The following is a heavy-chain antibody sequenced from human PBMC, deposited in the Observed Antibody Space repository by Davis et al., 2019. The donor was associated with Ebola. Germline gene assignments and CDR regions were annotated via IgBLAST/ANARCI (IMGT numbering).Heavy chain of an antibody. Sequence: GESLKISCAASGFTFSDYWMHWVRQAPGKGLEWVAVISYDGSNKDYGDSVKGRFTISRGNSKNTLYLEMHSLRPEDTAVYYCARDLTYYFDSSGYYSAPNDALDIWGQGTKVTVSS. J-gene: IGHJ3*02. V-gene: IGHV3-30*03. CDR2: ISYDGSNK. D-gene: IGHD3-22*01. CDR1: GFTFSDYW. CDR3: ARDLTYYFDSSGYYSAPNDALDI.